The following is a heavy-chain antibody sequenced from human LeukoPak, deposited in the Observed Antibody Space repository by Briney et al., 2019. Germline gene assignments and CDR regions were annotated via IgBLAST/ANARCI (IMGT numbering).Heavy chain of an antibody. CDR2: ISSSGSTI. V-gene: IGHV3-48*03. CDR3: AKHPRITMVRGVIFPDY. CDR1: GFTFSSYE. J-gene: IGHJ4*02. Sequence: PGGSLRLSCAASGFTFSSYEMNWVRQAPGKGLEWVSYISSSGSTIYYADSVKGRFTTSRDNSKNTLYLQMNSLRAEDTAVYYCAKHPRITMVRGVIFPDYWGQGTLVTVSS. D-gene: IGHD3-10*01.